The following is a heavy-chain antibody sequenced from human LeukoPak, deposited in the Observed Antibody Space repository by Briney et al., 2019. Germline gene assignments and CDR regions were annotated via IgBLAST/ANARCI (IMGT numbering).Heavy chain of an antibody. D-gene: IGHD3-22*01. CDR3: ARVDHYYDSSGYYGGFDY. CDR2: IYSGGNT. Sequence: GGSLRLSCAVSGVTVSSNHMSWVRQAPGKGLEWVSVIYSGGNTNYADSVKGRFTVSKDNSKNTVYLQMNSLRGEDTAMYYCARVDHYYDSSGYYGGFDYWGQGTLVTVSS. J-gene: IGHJ4*02. V-gene: IGHV3-66*01. CDR1: GVTVSSNH.